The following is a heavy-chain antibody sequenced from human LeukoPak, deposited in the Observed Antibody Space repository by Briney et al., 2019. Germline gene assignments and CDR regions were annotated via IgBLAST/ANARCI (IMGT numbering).Heavy chain of an antibody. CDR2: INQDGSEI. J-gene: IGHJ5*02. V-gene: IGHV3-7*01. D-gene: IGHD6-19*01. Sequence: GGSLRLSCAASGFTVSSNYMSWVRQAPGKGLEWVANINQDGSEIYYVDPVKGRFTISRDNAKNSLSLQMNSLRAEDTAVYYCARPIAVAENWFDPWGQGTLVTVSS. CDR1: GFTVSSNY. CDR3: ARPIAVAENWFDP.